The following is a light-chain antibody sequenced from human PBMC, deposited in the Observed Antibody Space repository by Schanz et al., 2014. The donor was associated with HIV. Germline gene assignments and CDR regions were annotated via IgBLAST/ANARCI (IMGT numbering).Light chain of an antibody. CDR1: SSDVGGYNY. CDR3: SSYTSSSTVV. CDR2: EVS. J-gene: IGLJ2*01. V-gene: IGLV2-8*01. Sequence: QSALTQPPSASGSPGQSVTISCTGTSSDVGGYNYVSWYQQHTGKAPKLMIYEVSKRPSGVPDRFSGSKSGNTASLTISGLQAEDEADYYCSSYTSSSTVVFGGGTKVTVL.